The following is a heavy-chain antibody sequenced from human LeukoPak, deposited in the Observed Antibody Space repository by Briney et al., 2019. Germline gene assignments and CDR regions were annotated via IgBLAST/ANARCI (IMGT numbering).Heavy chain of an antibody. D-gene: IGHD6-19*01. J-gene: IGHJ4*02. CDR2: INPNSGGT. Sequence: ASVKVSCKASGYTFTGYYMHWVRQAPGQGLEWMGWINPNSGGTNYAQKFQGRVTMTRDTSISTAYMELSRLRSDDTAVYYCARGRSIAVAGRIIAPLDNDYWGQGTLVTVSS. CDR1: GYTFTGYY. V-gene: IGHV1-2*02. CDR3: ARGRSIAVAGRIIAPLDNDY.